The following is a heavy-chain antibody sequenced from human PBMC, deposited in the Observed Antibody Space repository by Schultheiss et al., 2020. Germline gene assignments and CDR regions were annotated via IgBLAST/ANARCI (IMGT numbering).Heavy chain of an antibody. Sequence: WGSLRLSCAASGFTFSSYAMSWVRQAPGKGLEWVSAISGSGGSTYYADSVKGRFTISRDNSKNTLYLQMNSLRAEDTAVYYCASLGGDRPLDYWGQGTLVTVSS. V-gene: IGHV3-23*01. D-gene: IGHD3-16*01. J-gene: IGHJ4*02. CDR2: ISGSGGST. CDR3: ASLGGDRPLDY. CDR1: GFTFSSYA.